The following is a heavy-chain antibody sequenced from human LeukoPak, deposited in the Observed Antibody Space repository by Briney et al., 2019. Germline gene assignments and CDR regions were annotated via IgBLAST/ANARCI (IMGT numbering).Heavy chain of an antibody. J-gene: IGHJ3*02. CDR2: AHVDGST. V-gene: IGHV3-53*01. CDR1: GFTVSSNF. D-gene: IGHD3-16*02. Sequence: PGGSLRLSCAASGFTVSSNFMTWVRQAPGKGLDWVSFAHVDGSTYYGDSVKGRFTISRDNSKNTLYLQMNSLRAEDTAMYYCARAASYAFHIWGQGTMVTVSS. CDR3: ARAASYAFHI.